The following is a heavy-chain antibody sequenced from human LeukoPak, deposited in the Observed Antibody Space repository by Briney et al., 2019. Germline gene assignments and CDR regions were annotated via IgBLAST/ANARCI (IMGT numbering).Heavy chain of an antibody. V-gene: IGHV1-3*01. J-gene: IGHJ5*02. D-gene: IGHD4-23*01. Sequence: ASVTVSCKASGYTFTRHAIHWVRQAPGQRLEWMGWINAGNGDTEYSQKFQGRVTFTGDTSASTAYMELSSLKSEDTAVYYCATVTRGTTLDHWGQGTLVTVSS. CDR3: ATVTRGTTLDH. CDR2: INAGNGDT. CDR1: GYTFTRHA.